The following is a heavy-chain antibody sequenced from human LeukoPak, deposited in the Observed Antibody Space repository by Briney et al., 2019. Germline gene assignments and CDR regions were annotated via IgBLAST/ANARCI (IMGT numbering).Heavy chain of an antibody. Sequence: SETLSLTCTVSGGSISSSSYYWGWIRQPPGKGLEWIGSIYYSGSTNYNPSLKSRVTISVDTSKNQFSLKLSSVTAADTAVYYCARHVQGGARGAFDIWGQGTMVTVSS. V-gene: IGHV4-39*01. CDR3: ARHVQGGARGAFDI. D-gene: IGHD3-10*01. CDR1: GGSISSSSYY. J-gene: IGHJ3*02. CDR2: IYYSGST.